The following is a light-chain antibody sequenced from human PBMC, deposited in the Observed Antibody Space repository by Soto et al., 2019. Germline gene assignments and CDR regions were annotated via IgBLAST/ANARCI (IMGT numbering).Light chain of an antibody. CDR2: DAS. J-gene: IGKJ4*01. Sequence: LLTQSPATLSVSPGDRVTLSCRASQSISIYLAWYQQRPGQPSRLLVYDASNRATGIPARFSGSGSGTDFTLTISSLEPEDFALYFCQQRSNWPPTFGGGTKVE. CDR1: QSISIY. V-gene: IGKV3-11*01. CDR3: QQRSNWPPT.